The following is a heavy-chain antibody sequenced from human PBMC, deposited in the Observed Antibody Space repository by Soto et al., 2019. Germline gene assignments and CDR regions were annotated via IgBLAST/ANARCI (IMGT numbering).Heavy chain of an antibody. J-gene: IGHJ4*02. Sequence: QVQLQESGPGLVTPSGTLSLTCAVSGGSISSNNWWSWVRQPPGKGLEWIGEIYHDGDTHSNSSLKSQGTISVDKSKISVALILSSQTAADTAVSYCAKPGGGGYWGEGTLVTVSS. CDR3: AKPGGGGY. CDR2: IYHDGDT. V-gene: IGHV4-4*02. D-gene: IGHD3-16*01. CDR1: GGSISSNNW.